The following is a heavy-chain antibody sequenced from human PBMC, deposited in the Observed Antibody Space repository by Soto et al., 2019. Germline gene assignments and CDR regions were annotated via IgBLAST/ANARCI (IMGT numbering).Heavy chain of an antibody. J-gene: IGHJ4*02. CDR3: AHETAYYDSSGYYYRDY. Sequence: QITLKESGPTLVKPTQTLTLTCTFSGFSLSTSGVGVGWIRQPPGKALEWLALIYWDDDKRYSPSLKSRLTITKDTSKHQVVLTMTNMDPVDTATYYCAHETAYYDSSGYYYRDYWGQGTLVTVSS. CDR2: IYWDDDK. V-gene: IGHV2-5*02. D-gene: IGHD3-22*01. CDR1: GFSLSTSGVG.